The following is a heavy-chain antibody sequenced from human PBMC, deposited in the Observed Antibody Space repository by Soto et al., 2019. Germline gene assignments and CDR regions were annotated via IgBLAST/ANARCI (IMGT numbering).Heavy chain of an antibody. D-gene: IGHD6-13*01. CDR1: GCSISSYY. V-gene: IGHV4-59*08. Sequence: PSETLSLTCTFSGCSISSYYWSLIRQPPGKGLEWIGYIFYSGSTNYNPSLKSRVTISVDTSKNQFSLKLSSVTAADTAVYYCARRYSSSFDFWGQGTLVTVSS. J-gene: IGHJ4*02. CDR3: ARRYSSSFDF. CDR2: IFYSGST.